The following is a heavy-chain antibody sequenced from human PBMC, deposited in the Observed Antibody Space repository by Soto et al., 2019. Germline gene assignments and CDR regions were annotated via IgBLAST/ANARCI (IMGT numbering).Heavy chain of an antibody. CDR1: GYTFTSYY. V-gene: IGHV1-18*04. CDR3: ARDREELIDVATAELPLRNNWFDP. D-gene: IGHD5-12*01. CDR2: ISAYNGNT. Sequence: ASVKVSCKASGYTFTSYYMHWVRQAPGQGLEWMGWISAYNGNTNYAQKLQGRVTMTTDTSTSTAYMELRSLRSDDTAVYYCARDREELIDVATAELPLRNNWFDPWGQGTLVTV. J-gene: IGHJ5*02.